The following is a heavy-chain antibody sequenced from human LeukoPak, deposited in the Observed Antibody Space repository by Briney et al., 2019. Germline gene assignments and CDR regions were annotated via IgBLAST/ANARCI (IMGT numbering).Heavy chain of an antibody. CDR3: AREPSISVAGAGDY. Sequence: PGGSLRLSCAVSGFTFSSYWMSWVRQAPGKGLEWVANIRKDGNEKYYVDSVKGRFTISRDNAKNLLYLQMNSLRVDDTAVYYCAREPSISVAGAGDYWGQGTLVTVSS. V-gene: IGHV3-7*01. CDR2: IRKDGNEK. CDR1: GFTFSSYW. J-gene: IGHJ4*02. D-gene: IGHD6-19*01.